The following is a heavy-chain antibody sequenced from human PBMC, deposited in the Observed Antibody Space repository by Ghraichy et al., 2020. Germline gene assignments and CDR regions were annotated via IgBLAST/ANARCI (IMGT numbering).Heavy chain of an antibody. V-gene: IGHV3-23*01. CDR3: AKGGSAVYYYYGMDV. CDR1: GFTFSSYA. CDR2: VDTGGDDT. D-gene: IGHD6-6*01. J-gene: IGHJ6*02. Sequence: GGSLRLSCEASGFTFSSYAMNWVRQAPGKGLEWVSVVDTGGDDTYYADSVKGRFTIPRDNSKKTLHLEMNSLRAEDTAVYYCAKGGSAVYYYYGMDVWGQGTTVTVSS.